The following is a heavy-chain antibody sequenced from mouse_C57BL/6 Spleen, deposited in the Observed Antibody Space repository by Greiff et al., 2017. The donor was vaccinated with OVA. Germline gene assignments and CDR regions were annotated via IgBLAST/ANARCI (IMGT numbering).Heavy chain of an antibody. CDR1: GYTFTDYY. CDR3: ARKADYGSSYGYFDV. V-gene: IGHV1-26*01. J-gene: IGHJ1*03. D-gene: IGHD1-1*01. CDR2: INPNNGGT. Sequence: VQLQQSGPELVKPGASVKISCKASGYTFTDYYMNWVKQSHGKSLEWIGDINPNNGGTSYNQKFKGKATLTVDKSSSTAYMELRSLTSEDSAVYYCARKADYGSSYGYFDVWGTGTTVTVSS.